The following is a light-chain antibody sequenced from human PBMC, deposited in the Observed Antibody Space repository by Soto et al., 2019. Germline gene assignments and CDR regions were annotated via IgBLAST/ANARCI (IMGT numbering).Light chain of an antibody. CDR1: SSDVGGYNY. CDR3: SSYAGSSNV. J-gene: IGLJ1*01. Sequence: QSALTQPPSASGSPGQSVAISWTGTSSDVGGYNYVSWYQQHPGKAPKLMIYEVNKRPSGVPDRFSGSKSGNTASLTVYGLHAEDEADYYCSSYAGSSNVFGTGTKLTVL. V-gene: IGLV2-8*01. CDR2: EVN.